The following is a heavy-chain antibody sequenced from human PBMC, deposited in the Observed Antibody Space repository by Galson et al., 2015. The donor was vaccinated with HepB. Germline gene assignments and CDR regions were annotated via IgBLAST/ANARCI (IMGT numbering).Heavy chain of an antibody. J-gene: IGHJ6*02. CDR2: LSTFNGNT. Sequence: SAKVSCKASGYTFINYGITWVRQAPGQGLEWLGWLSTFNGNTNYAQKLQGRVTMTTDTSTSTAYMDLRSLRSDDTAVYYCARGYSSGLTTSYYYGMDVWGQGTTVTVSS. V-gene: IGHV1-18*01. CDR1: GYTFINYG. CDR3: ARGYSSGLTTSYYYGMDV. D-gene: IGHD6-19*01.